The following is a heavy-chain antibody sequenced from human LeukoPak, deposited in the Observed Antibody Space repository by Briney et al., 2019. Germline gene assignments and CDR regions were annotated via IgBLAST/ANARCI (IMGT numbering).Heavy chain of an antibody. V-gene: IGHV3-48*03. CDR3: APDYGDYAPVD. D-gene: IGHD4-17*01. J-gene: IGHJ4*02. CDR2: ISSSGSTI. CDR1: GFTFSSYE. Sequence: GGTLRLSCAASGFTFSSYEMNWVREAPGRGLEWGSYISSSGSTIYYADSVKGRFTISRDNAKNSLYLQMNSLRAEDTAVYYCAPDYGDYAPVDWGQGTLVTVSS.